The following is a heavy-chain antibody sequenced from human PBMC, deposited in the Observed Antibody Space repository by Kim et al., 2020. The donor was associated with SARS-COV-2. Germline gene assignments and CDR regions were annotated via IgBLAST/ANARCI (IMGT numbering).Heavy chain of an antibody. V-gene: IGHV1-3*01. J-gene: IGHJ5*02. D-gene: IGHD6-19*01. Sequence: FQGRVTITRDTSASTAYMELSSLRSEDTAVYYCAREGWEQWLVGYNWFDPWGQGTLVTVSS. CDR3: AREGWEQWLVGYNWFDP.